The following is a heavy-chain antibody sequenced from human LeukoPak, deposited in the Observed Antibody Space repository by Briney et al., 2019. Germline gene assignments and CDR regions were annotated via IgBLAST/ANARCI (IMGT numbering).Heavy chain of an antibody. J-gene: IGHJ4*02. D-gene: IGHD3-16*01. CDR3: AKGDFDY. CDR1: GFTFSSYG. Sequence: GRSLRLSCAASGFTFSSYGMHWVRQAPGKGLEWVAVISYDGSNKYYADSVKGRFTISRDNSKNTLYLQMNSLRAEDTAVYYCAKGDFDYWGQGTLVTVSS. V-gene: IGHV3-30*18. CDR2: ISYDGSNK.